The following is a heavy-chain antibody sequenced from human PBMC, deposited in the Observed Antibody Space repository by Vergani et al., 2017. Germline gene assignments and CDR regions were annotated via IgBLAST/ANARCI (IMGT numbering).Heavy chain of an antibody. CDR3: AGDMKEAHYYYYYGMDV. D-gene: IGHD3-16*01. J-gene: IGHJ6*02. CDR2: ISSSGSTI. CDR1: GFTFSSYE. V-gene: IGHV3-48*03. Sequence: EVQLVESGGGLVQPGGSLRLSCAASGFTFSSYEMNWVRQAPGKGLEWVSYISSSGSTIYYADSVKGRFTISRDNAKNSLYLQMNSLRAEDTAVYYCAGDMKEAHYYYYYGMDVWGQGTTVTVSS.